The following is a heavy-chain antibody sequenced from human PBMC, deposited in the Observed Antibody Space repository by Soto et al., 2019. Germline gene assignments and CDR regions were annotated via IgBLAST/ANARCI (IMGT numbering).Heavy chain of an antibody. CDR3: AHSVYDTSGYSD. J-gene: IGHJ4*02. D-gene: IGHD3-22*01. CDR2: IYWDDDK. Sequence: QITLKESGPTLVKPTQTLTLTCTISGISLSTSGGGVGWIRQPPGKALEWLGVIYWDDDKRYSPSLKSRLTITKDTSKNQVVLTMTNMDPVDTATYYCAHSVYDTSGYSDWGQGTLVTVSS. V-gene: IGHV2-5*02. CDR1: GISLSTSGGG.